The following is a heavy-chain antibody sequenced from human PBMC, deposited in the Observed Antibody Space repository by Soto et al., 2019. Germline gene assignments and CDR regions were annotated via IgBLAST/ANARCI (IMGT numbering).Heavy chain of an antibody. CDR1: GGSTGGYD. Sequence: SETLSLTSSVAGGSTGGYDGSWIRQPPGKGLEWIGYIYYSGSTNYNPSLKSRVTISVDTSKNQFSLKLSSVTAADTAVYYCARRYGGNFDYWGQGTLVTVS. CDR2: IYYSGST. V-gene: IGHV4-59*01. D-gene: IGHD3-16*01. CDR3: ARRYGGNFDY. J-gene: IGHJ4*02.